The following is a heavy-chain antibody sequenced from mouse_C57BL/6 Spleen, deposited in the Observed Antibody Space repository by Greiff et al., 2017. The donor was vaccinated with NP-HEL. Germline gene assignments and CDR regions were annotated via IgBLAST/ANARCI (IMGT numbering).Heavy chain of an antibody. Sequence: EVQLQQSGPGLVKPSQSLSLTCSVTGYSITSGYYWNWIRQFPGNKLEWMGYISYDGSNNYNPSLKNRISITRDTSKNQFFLKLNSVTTEDTATYYCAREDDYDAGDWYFDVWGTGTTVTVSS. CDR1: GYSITSGYY. D-gene: IGHD2-4*01. CDR3: AREDDYDAGDWYFDV. J-gene: IGHJ1*03. CDR2: ISYDGSN. V-gene: IGHV3-6*01.